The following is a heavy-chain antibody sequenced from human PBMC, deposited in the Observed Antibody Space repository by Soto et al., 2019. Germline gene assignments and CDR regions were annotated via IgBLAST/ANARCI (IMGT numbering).Heavy chain of an antibody. CDR3: ARHDSGGSYFYYGMDV. J-gene: IGHJ6*02. D-gene: IGHD6-19*01. CDR2: IYPGDSDT. Sequence: GESLKISCKGSGYSFTSYWIGWVRQMPGKGLEWMGIIYPGDSDTRYSPSFQGQVTISADKSISTAYLQWSSLEASDTAMYYCARHDSGGSYFYYGMDVWGQGTTVTVSS. CDR1: GYSFTSYW. V-gene: IGHV5-51*01.